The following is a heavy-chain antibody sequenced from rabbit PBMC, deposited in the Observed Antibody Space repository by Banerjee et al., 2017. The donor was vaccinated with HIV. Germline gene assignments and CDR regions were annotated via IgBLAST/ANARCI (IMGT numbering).Heavy chain of an antibody. CDR3: ARSLYTSNVIHGFDP. J-gene: IGHJ2*01. CDR1: GFSFNNNYV. Sequence: QEQLEESGGDLVKPEGSLTLTCTASGFSFNNNYVMCWVRQAPGKGLEWIACINSNTGNTVYASWAKGRFTISKTSSTTVTLQMTSLTAADTATYFCARSLYTSNVIHGFDPWGPGTLVTVS. CDR2: INSNTGNT. D-gene: IGHD1-1*01. V-gene: IGHV1S45*01.